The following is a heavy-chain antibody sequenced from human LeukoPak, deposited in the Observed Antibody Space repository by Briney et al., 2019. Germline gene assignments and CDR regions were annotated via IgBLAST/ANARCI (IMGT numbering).Heavy chain of an antibody. CDR2: INHSGST. CDR1: GGSFSGYH. V-gene: IGHV4-34*01. J-gene: IGHJ4*02. CDR3: ARGLSNSRRTLLGLDY. D-gene: IGHD3-16*01. Sequence: SETLSLTCAVYGGSFSGYHWSWIRQPPGKGLEWIGEINHSGSTNYNPSLKSRVTISVDTSKNQFSLKLSSVTAADTAVYYCARGLSNSRRTLLGLDYWGQGTLVTVSS.